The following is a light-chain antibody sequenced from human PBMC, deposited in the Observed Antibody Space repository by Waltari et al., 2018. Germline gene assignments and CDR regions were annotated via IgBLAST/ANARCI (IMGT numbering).Light chain of an antibody. V-gene: IGLV1-40*01. J-gene: IGLJ2*01. CDR2: GNH. CDR3: QSYDTTLGGFV. Sequence: QSLLTQPPSMSGAPGQSVSLSCSGSSSNIGANYYVPWCRQVAGAAPKLVIYGNHNRPTGVPARFSGSKSGTSASLAIAGLQAEDEADYYCQSYDTTLGGFVFGGGTRLTV. CDR1: SSNIGANYY.